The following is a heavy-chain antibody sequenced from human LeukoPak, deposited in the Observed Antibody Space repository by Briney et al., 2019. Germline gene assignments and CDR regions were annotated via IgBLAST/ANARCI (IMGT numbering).Heavy chain of an antibody. J-gene: IGHJ5*02. Sequence: QPGGSLRLSCAASGFTFDDYAMYWVRQAPGKGLEWVSLISGDGDSTYYADSVKGRFTISRDNSKNTLYLQMNSLRAEDTAVYYCAKDLVSNWFDPWGQGTLVTVSS. CDR1: GFTFDDYA. V-gene: IGHV3-43*02. CDR3: AKDLVSNWFDP. CDR2: ISGDGDST.